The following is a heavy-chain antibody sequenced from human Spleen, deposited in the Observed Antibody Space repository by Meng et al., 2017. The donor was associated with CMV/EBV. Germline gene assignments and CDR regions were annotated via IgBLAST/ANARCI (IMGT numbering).Heavy chain of an antibody. Sequence: GSLRLSCTVSGGSISSYYWNWIRQPPGKGLEWIGYIYYSGSTNYNPSLKSRVAISLDTSKNHFSLKLSSVTAADTAVYYCARVVPAAIVYYFDYWGQGTLVTVSS. V-gene: IGHV4-59*12. CDR3: ARVVPAAIVYYFDY. D-gene: IGHD2-2*02. CDR1: GGSISSYY. J-gene: IGHJ4*02. CDR2: IYYSGST.